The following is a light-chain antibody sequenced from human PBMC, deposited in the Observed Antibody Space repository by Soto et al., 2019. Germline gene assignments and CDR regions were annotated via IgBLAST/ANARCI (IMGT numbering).Light chain of an antibody. Sequence: QSALTQPASVSGSPGQSITISCTGTSSDIGGYNYVSWYQHHLGKAPKLIIYEVNKRPSGVSDRFSGSKSGNTASLTISGLQAEDEADYYCSSYTITSTLVIFGGGTKLTVL. CDR3: SSYTITSTLVI. J-gene: IGLJ2*01. V-gene: IGLV2-14*01. CDR2: EVN. CDR1: SSDIGGYNY.